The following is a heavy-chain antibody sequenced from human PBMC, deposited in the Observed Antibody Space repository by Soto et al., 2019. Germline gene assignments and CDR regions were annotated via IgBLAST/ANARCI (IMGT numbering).Heavy chain of an antibody. CDR1: GFPFSSYA. Sequence: EVQLLESGGGLVQPGGSLRLSCAASGFPFSSYAMSWFRQAPGMELEWVSAISGSGGSTYYADSVKGRFTISRDNSKNTLYLQMNSLRAEDTSLYYCARSTVTTDYYYYYGMDVWGQGTTVTVSS. D-gene: IGHD4-17*01. J-gene: IGHJ6*02. V-gene: IGHV3-23*01. CDR3: ARSTVTTDYYYYYGMDV. CDR2: ISGSGGST.